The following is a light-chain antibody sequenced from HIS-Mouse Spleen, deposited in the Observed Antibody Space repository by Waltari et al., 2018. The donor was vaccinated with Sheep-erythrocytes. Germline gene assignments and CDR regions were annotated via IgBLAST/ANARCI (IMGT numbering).Light chain of an antibody. CDR2: QDS. CDR3: QAWDSSTAWV. CDR1: KLGDKY. J-gene: IGLJ3*02. V-gene: IGLV3-1*01. Sequence: SYELTQPPSVSVSPGQTASITCSGDKLGDKYACWYQQKPGKSPVLVIYQDSKRPSGIPDRFSGSNSGNTATLTISGTQAMDEADYYCQAWDSSTAWVFGGGTKLTVL.